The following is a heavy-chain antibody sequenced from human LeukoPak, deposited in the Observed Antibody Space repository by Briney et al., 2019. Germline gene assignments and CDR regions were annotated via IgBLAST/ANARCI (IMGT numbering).Heavy chain of an antibody. V-gene: IGHV3-48*03. Sequence: GGSLRLSCAASGFTFSTYDMNWVRQAPGKGLEWVSYISSSGSTIYYADSVKGRFTISRDNAKNSLYLQMNSLRAEDTAVYYCARDSYCSGGSCLPFFDYWGQGTLVTVSS. D-gene: IGHD2-15*01. CDR1: GFTFSTYD. J-gene: IGHJ4*02. CDR2: ISSSGSTI. CDR3: ARDSYCSGGSCLPFFDY.